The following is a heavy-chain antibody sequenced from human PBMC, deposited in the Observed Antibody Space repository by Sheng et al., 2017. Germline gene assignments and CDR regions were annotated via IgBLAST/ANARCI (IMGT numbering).Heavy chain of an antibody. CDR2: IIPIFGTA. V-gene: IGHV1-69*13. CDR3: ARGNDIVVVVAATVGAYGMDV. J-gene: IGHJ6*02. Sequence: QVQLVQSGAEVKKPGSSVKVSCKASGGTFSSYAISWVRQAPGQGLEWMGGIIPIFGTANYAQKFQGRVTITADESTSTAYMELSSLRSEDTAVYYCARGNDIVVVVAATVGAYGMDVWGQGTTVTVSS. D-gene: IGHD2-15*01. CDR1: GGTFSSYA.